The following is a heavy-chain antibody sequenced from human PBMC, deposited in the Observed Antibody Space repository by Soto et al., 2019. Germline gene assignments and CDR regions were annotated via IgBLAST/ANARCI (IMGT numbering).Heavy chain of an antibody. Sequence: VASVKVSCKASGYTFTSYAVHWVRQAPGQRLEWMGWINAGNGNTKYSQKFQGRVTITRDTSASTAYMELSSLRSEDTAVYYCARSPLAPYYDFWSGLLGWFDPWGQGTLVTVSS. V-gene: IGHV1-3*01. CDR1: GYTFTSYA. J-gene: IGHJ5*02. CDR2: INAGNGNT. D-gene: IGHD3-3*01. CDR3: ARSPLAPYYDFWSGLLGWFDP.